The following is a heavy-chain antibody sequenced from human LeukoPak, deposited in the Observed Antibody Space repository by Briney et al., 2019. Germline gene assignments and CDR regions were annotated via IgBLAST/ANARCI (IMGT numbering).Heavy chain of an antibody. Sequence: WAPVKVSCKASGYTFTSYAMNWVRQAPGQGLEWMGWINTNTGNPTYAQGFTGRFAFSLDTSVSTAYLQISSLKAEDTALYYCARDNEDPSASSAAFDIWGQGTLVTVSS. CDR2: INTNTGNP. J-gene: IGHJ3*02. D-gene: IGHD2-2*01. CDR1: GYTFTSYA. CDR3: ARDNEDPSASSAAFDI. V-gene: IGHV7-4-1*02.